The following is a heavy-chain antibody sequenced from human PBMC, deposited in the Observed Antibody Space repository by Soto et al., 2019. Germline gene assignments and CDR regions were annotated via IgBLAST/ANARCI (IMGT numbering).Heavy chain of an antibody. Sequence: EVQLVESGGGLVQPGGSLRLSCAASGFTFSGSSMHWVRQASGKGLEWVARSRSKANNYATTYAASVKGRFTISRDESKNTTYLQINSLKTEDTAIYYRASLIYDSSNFYDNDYWGQGTLVTVSS. D-gene: IGHD3-22*01. V-gene: IGHV3-73*02. CDR1: GFTFSGSS. CDR2: SRSKANNYAT. J-gene: IGHJ4*02. CDR3: ASLIYDSSNFYDNDY.